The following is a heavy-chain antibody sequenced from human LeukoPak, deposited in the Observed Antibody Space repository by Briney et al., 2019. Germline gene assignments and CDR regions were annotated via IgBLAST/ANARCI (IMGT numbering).Heavy chain of an antibody. CDR3: AKDGDYDFWSGYYSRYFDY. J-gene: IGHJ4*02. V-gene: IGHV3-30*18. CDR1: GFTFSSYG. CDR2: ISYDGSNK. D-gene: IGHD3-3*01. Sequence: PGGSLRLSCAASGFTFSSYGMHRVRQAPGKGLEWVALISYDGSNKYYADSVKGRFTISRDNSKNTLYLQMNSLRAEDTAVYYCAKDGDYDFWSGYYSRYFDYWGQGTLVTVSS.